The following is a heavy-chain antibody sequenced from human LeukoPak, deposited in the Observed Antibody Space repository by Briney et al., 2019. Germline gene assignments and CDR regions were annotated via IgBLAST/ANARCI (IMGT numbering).Heavy chain of an antibody. CDR1: EGTLSGYF. CDR3: VRQIGAGAFDL. J-gene: IGHJ2*01. V-gene: IGHV4-34*01. D-gene: IGHD6-19*01. CDR2: ISIAGEI. Sequence: SETLSLTCAVYEGTLSGYFWTWVRQPPGKGLEWIGEISIAGEINYNPSLRSRATISIDTTKNQFSLTLTSVMVADTAEYYCVRQIGAGAFDLWGR.